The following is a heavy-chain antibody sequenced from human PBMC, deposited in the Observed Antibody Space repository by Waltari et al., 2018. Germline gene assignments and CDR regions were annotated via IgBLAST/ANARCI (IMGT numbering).Heavy chain of an antibody. CDR2: ISQDAGNE. V-gene: IGHV3-30-3*01. Sequence: QVQLVESGGGVVQPGGSLILYCAASRFTFRTYARHWVRQAPGKGLEWVAVISQDAGNEYYTDSVKGRFTISRDNSKNTLYLQMNSLRLEDTAVYYCARAPGVAEAERRWYLDYWGQGTLVTASS. CDR3: ARAPGVAEAERRWYLDY. CDR1: RFTFRTYA. J-gene: IGHJ4*02. D-gene: IGHD2-15*01.